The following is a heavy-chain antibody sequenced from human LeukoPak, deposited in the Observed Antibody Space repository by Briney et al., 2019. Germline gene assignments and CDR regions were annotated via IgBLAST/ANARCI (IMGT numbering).Heavy chain of an antibody. CDR3: ARTLGVSGYYSYFDY. Sequence: ASVKVSCKASGYTFTSYDINWVRQATGQGLEWMGWMNPNSGNTGYAQKFQGRVTMTRNTSISTAYMELSSLRSADTAVYYCARTLGVSGYYSYFDYWGQGTLVTVSS. CDR1: GYTFTSYD. CDR2: MNPNSGNT. V-gene: IGHV1-8*01. D-gene: IGHD3-22*01. J-gene: IGHJ4*02.